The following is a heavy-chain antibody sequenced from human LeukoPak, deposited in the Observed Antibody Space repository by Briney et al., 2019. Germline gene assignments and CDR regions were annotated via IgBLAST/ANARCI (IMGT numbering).Heavy chain of an antibody. D-gene: IGHD4-17*01. CDR2: IYYTGTT. J-gene: IGHJ4*02. V-gene: IGHV4-59*03. CDR1: GASTSNSD. Sequence: SETLSLTCTVSGASTSNSDWSWIRQSPGKGLEWIGYIYYTGTTNYNPSLRSRVYISLDTSKNQFSLKLTSVTSADTAVYYCAHDYGEEFDYWGQGTPVTVSS. CDR3: AHDYGEEFDY.